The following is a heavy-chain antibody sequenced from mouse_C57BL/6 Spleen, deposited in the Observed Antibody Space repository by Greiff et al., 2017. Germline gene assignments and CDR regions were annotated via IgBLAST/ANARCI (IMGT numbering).Heavy chain of an antibody. CDR3: ARDSNGVFDY. D-gene: IGHD2-5*01. J-gene: IGHJ2*01. CDR2: IYPSDSET. Sequence: QVQLQQPGAELVRPGSSVKLSCKASGYTFTSYWMDWVKQRPGQGLEWIGNIYPSDSETHYNQKFKDKATLTVDKSSSTAYMQLSSLTSEDSAVYYCARDSNGVFDYWGQGTTLTDSS. V-gene: IGHV1-61*01. CDR1: GYTFTSYW.